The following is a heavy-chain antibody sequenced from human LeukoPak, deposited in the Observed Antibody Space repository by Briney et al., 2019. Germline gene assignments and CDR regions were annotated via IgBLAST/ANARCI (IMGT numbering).Heavy chain of an antibody. J-gene: IGHJ6*03. CDR1: GYTLAELS. CDR2: FDPEDGET. D-gene: IGHD4-17*01. V-gene: IGHV1-24*01. Sequence: GASVKVSCKVSGYTLAELSMHWVRQAPGKGLEWMGGFDPEDGETIYAQKFQGRVTMTEDTSTDTAYMELSSLRSEDTAVYYCATSLRYYGDYGFYYYYYYMDVWGKGTTVTVSS. CDR3: ATSLRYYGDYGFYYYYYYMDV.